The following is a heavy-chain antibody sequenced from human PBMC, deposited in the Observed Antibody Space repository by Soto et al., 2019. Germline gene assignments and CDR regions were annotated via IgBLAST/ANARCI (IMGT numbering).Heavy chain of an antibody. J-gene: IGHJ4*02. CDR2: IKQDGSEK. V-gene: IGHV3-7*03. Sequence: GSLRLSCAASGFTFSSFWMSWVRQAPGKGLEWVANIKQDGSEKYYVDSVKGRFTISRDNAKNSLYLQMNSLRAEDTAVYYCARSCSSTSCYGFFDYWGQGTLVTVSS. D-gene: IGHD2-2*01. CDR1: GFTFSSFW. CDR3: ARSCSSTSCYGFFDY.